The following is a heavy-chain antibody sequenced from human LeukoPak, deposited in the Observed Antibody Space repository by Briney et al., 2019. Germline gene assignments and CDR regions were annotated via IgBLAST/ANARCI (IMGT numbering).Heavy chain of an antibody. J-gene: IGHJ4*02. CDR2: ICASCGNT. Sequence: GRSLRLSCAASGFTFSSYAMHWVRQAPGKGLEWVLTICASCGNTHYADSVKGRFTISRDNSKNTLYLQMNNLRDEDTAVYYCAKGPPCSGGTCYGYFESWGQGTLVTVSS. V-gene: IGHV3-23*01. CDR1: GFTFSSYA. CDR3: AKGPPCSGGTCYGYFES. D-gene: IGHD2-15*01.